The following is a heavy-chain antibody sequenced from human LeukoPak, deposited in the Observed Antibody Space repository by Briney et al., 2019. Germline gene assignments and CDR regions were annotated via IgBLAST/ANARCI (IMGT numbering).Heavy chain of an antibody. CDR3: VSGDYGSFEY. CDR2: ISYDGVNE. CDR1: RFTFSNHD. J-gene: IGHJ4*02. Sequence: GRSLRLSCAASRFTFSNHDMHSVRQAPGKGLEWVAVISYDGVNESYADSVKGRFTISRDNSKNTLYLQMNSLRVEDTAVYYCVSGDYGSFEYWGQGTLVTVSS. D-gene: IGHD4-17*01. V-gene: IGHV3-30*01.